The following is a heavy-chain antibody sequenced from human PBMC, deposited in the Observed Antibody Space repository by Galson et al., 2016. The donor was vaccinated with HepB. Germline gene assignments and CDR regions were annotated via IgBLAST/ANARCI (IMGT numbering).Heavy chain of an antibody. J-gene: IGHJ4*02. D-gene: IGHD6-19*01. CDR2: IYWDDDK. V-gene: IGHV2-5*02. CDR3: AQRTAVAGFNY. CDR1: GFSLSTRGVG. Sequence: PALVKPTQTLTLTCTFSGFSLSTRGVGVGWIRQPPGKALEWLAVIYWDDDKRYSPSLKSRLTITKDTSKNQVVLTMTNMDPVDTATYYCAQRTAVAGFNYWGQGTLVTVSS.